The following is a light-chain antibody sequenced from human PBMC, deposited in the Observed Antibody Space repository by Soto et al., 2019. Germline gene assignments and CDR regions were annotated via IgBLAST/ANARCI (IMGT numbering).Light chain of an antibody. J-gene: IGKJ4*01. V-gene: IGKV1-9*01. CDR2: SAS. Sequence: DIQLTQSPSFLSASVGDRVTITCRATQDISSYLAWYQQKPGKAPNLLIHSASTLRGGVSSRFGGSGSGTEFTLTISSLQPEDLANYYCQQGNSYPLTFGGGTKVEIK. CDR3: QQGNSYPLT. CDR1: QDISSY.